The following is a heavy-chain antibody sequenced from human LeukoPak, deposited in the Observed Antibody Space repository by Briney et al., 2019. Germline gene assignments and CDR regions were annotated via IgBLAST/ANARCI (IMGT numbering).Heavy chain of an antibody. Sequence: SETLSLTCTVSGGSFSSYYWSWIRQPPGKGLEWIGYIYYSGSTKYNPSLKSRVTISVDTSKNQFSLKLSSVTAADTAVYYCAREALGYCSGGSCYSGYFDYWGQGTLVTVSS. CDR3: AREALGYCSGGSCYSGYFDY. V-gene: IGHV4-59*01. D-gene: IGHD2-15*01. J-gene: IGHJ4*02. CDR2: IYYSGST. CDR1: GGSFSSYY.